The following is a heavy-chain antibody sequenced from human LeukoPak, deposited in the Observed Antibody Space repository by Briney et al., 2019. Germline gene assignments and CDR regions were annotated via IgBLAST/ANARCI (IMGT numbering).Heavy chain of an antibody. D-gene: IGHD3-3*01. CDR1: GDSVSSNSAA. CDR2: TYYRSKWYN. Sequence: SQTLSLTCAISGDSVSSNSAAWNWIRQSPSRGLEWLGRTYYRSKWYNDYAVSVKSRITINPDTSKNQFSLQLNSVTPEDTAVYYCARQAIYYDFWSGHPVVGPHLRWGQGTLVTVSS. J-gene: IGHJ4*02. V-gene: IGHV6-1*01. CDR3: ARQAIYYDFWSGHPVVGPHLR.